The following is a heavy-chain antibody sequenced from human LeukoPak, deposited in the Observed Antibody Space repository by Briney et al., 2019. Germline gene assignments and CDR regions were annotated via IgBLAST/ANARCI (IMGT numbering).Heavy chain of an antibody. CDR3: ARDPVAGS. Sequence: PGGSLRLSCTVSGFTVSSNSMSWVRQAPGKGLEWVSSISSSSSYIYYADSVKGRFTISRDNAKNSLYLQMNSLRAEDTAVYYCARDPVAGSWGQGTLVTVSS. D-gene: IGHD6-19*01. CDR2: ISSSSSYI. V-gene: IGHV3-21*01. CDR1: GFTVSSNS. J-gene: IGHJ4*02.